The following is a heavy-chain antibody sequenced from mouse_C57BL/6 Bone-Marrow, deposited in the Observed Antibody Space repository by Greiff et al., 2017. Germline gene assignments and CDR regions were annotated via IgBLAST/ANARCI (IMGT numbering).Heavy chain of an antibody. CDR1: GYTFTSYW. Sequence: VQLQQSGAELAKPGASVKLSCKASGYTFTSYWMHWVKQRPGQGLEWIGYINPSSGYTKYNQKFKDKATLTADKSSSTAYMQLSSLTYEDSAVYYCARDALGTNPCLYYAMDYWGQGTSVTVSS. CDR3: ARDALGTNPCLYYAMDY. J-gene: IGHJ4*01. CDR2: INPSSGYT. D-gene: IGHD4-1*01. V-gene: IGHV1-7*01.